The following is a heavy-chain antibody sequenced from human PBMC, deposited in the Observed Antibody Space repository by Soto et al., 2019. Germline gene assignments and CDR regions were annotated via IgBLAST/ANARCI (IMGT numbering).Heavy chain of an antibody. Sequence: PSETLSLTCTVSGGSITSHYCSWFRQPPGKGLEWIGYIYYSGSTNYNPSLKSRVTISVDTSKNQFSLKLSSVTAADTAVYYCARVPGPWGQGTLVTVS. CDR3: ARVPGP. V-gene: IGHV4-59*11. CDR2: IYYSGST. CDR1: GGSITSHY. J-gene: IGHJ5*02.